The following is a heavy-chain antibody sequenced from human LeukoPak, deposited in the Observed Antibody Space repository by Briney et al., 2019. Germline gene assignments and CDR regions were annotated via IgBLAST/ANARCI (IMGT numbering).Heavy chain of an antibody. J-gene: IGHJ5*02. Sequence: PGGSLGLSCAASGFTFRNYVIHWVRQAPGKGLEWVAVISYDGSNKYYADSVKGRFTVSRDNSKNTLYLQMNSLRAEDTAVYYCARVPYYDFWSFDPWGQGTLVTVSS. CDR3: ARVPYYDFWSFDP. CDR2: ISYDGSNK. D-gene: IGHD3-3*01. CDR1: GFTFRNYV. V-gene: IGHV3-30-3*01.